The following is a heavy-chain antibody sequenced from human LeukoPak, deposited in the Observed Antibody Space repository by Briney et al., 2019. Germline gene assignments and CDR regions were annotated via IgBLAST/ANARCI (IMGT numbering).Heavy chain of an antibody. CDR2: TYYRAKWSN. Sequence: SQTLSLTCAISGDSVSSNSAAWNWIRQSPSRGLEWLGRTYYRAKWSNDYAVSVKSRITINPDTSKNQFSLHLTSVTPEDTAVYYCTRYDSSGYYFDYWGQGTLVTVSS. V-gene: IGHV6-1*01. J-gene: IGHJ4*02. CDR1: GDSVSSNSAA. CDR3: TRYDSSGYYFDY. D-gene: IGHD3-22*01.